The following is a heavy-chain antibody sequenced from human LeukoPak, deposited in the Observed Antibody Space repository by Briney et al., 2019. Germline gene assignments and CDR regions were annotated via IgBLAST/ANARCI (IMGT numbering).Heavy chain of an antibody. CDR1: GGSMSSYY. J-gene: IGHJ4*02. V-gene: IGHV4-59*08. CDR2: IYYSGST. CDR3: ARGARAGYNLEPFDY. Sequence: SETLSFTCTVSGGSMSSYYWSWIRQPPGKGLEWIGYIYYSGSTKYNPSLKSRVTISVDTSKNQFSPKLSSVTAADTAVYYCARGARAGYNLEPFDYWGQGTLVTVSS. D-gene: IGHD5-24*01.